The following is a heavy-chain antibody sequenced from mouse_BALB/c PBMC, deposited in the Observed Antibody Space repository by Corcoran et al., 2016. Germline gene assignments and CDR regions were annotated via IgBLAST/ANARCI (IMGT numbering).Heavy chain of an antibody. Sequence: DVQLQESGPGLVKPSQSMSLTCSVTGYSITNGYYWNLIRQFQGNKLEWMGYISYDSSNNYNTSLKNRISITRDTSKNQFFLKLNSVTTEDTATYYCATYYGNYYAMDYWGQGTSVTVSS. CDR3: ATYYGNYYAMDY. V-gene: IGHV3-6*02. CDR1: GYSITNGYY. J-gene: IGHJ4*01. CDR2: ISYDSSN. D-gene: IGHD2-10*01.